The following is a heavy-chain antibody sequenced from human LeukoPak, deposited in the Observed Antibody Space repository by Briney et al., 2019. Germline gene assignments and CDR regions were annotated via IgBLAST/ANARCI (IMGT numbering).Heavy chain of an antibody. CDR2: INPSGGST. D-gene: IGHD5-18*01. CDR1: GYTFTSYY. CDR3: ARRSLDTAMVSDAFDI. J-gene: IGHJ3*02. V-gene: IGHV1-46*01. Sequence: ASVKVSCKASGYTFTSYYMHWVRQAPGQGLEWMGIINPSGGSTSYAQKFLGRVTMTRDTSTSTVYMELSSLRSEDTAVYYCARRSLDTAMVSDAFDIWGQGTMVTVSS.